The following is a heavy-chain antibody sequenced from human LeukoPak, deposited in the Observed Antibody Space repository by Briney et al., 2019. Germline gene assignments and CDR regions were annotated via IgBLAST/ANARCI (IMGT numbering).Heavy chain of an antibody. CDR3: ARDRVGASPGRDTFDI. CDR1: VGIFISHA. Sequence: GSSVKDSCKASVGIFISHAISWVRQAPGQGREWMGGIIPIFGTANYAEKFQGRVTITADKSTSTDYMELSSLRAEDTAVYYCARDRVGASPGRDTFDIWAQGTLVTVSS. D-gene: IGHD1-26*01. J-gene: IGHJ3*02. CDR2: IIPIFGTA. V-gene: IGHV1-69*06.